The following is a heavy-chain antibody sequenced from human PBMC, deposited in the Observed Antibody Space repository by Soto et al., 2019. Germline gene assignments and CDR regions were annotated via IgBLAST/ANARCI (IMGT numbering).Heavy chain of an antibody. CDR3: ARIKWGLDYYSGMDV. D-gene: IGHD1-26*01. CDR1: GYTFSDYF. J-gene: IGHJ6*02. V-gene: IGHV1-2*02. Sequence: ASVKVSCKASGYTFSDYFIQWLRQAPGQGLEWVAWINPKTAATNYAKKFQDRVTLTSDTSFSTAYLELARLRPDDTALYYCARIKWGLDYYSGMDVWGQGTAVTVSS. CDR2: INPKTAAT.